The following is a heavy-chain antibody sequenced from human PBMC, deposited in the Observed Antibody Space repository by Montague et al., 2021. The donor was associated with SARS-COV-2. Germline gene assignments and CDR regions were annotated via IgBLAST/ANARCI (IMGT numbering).Heavy chain of an antibody. V-gene: IGHV2-70*11. CDR3: ARNGVEPRGSGRYYSGNWLDP. CDR1: GFSLITDGMC. J-gene: IGHJ5*02. D-gene: IGHD3-10*01. CDR2: IDWDDDK. Sequence: PALVKPTQTLTLTCTFSGFSLITDGMCVSWVRQLPGKALEWLARIDWDDDKYYSTSLKTRLTISKDTSKNQVVLRMTNMDPADTATYYCARNGVEPRGSGRYYSGNWLDPWGQGTLVTVSS.